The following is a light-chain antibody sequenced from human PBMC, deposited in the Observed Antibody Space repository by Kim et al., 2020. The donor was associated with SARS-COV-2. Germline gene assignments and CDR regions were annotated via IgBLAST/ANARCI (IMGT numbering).Light chain of an antibody. V-gene: IGLV3-19*01. CDR2: GKN. J-gene: IGLJ2*01. CDR3: NSRDSNDKVV. CDR1: SLRSYY. Sequence: SSELTQDPAVSVALGQTVRITCQGDSLRSYYATWYQQKPGQAPILVIYGKNNRPSGIPDRFSGSSSGNTASLIITGTQAGDEADDYCNSRDSNDKVVFGG.